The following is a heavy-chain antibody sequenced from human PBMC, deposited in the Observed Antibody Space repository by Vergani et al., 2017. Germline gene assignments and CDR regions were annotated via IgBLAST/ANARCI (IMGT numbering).Heavy chain of an antibody. J-gene: IGHJ4*02. D-gene: IGHD5-12*01. CDR2: ISAYNGNT. CDR3: AHGYSGHDSRLDY. CDR1: GYTFTRYI. V-gene: IGHV1-18*01. Sequence: QVQLVQSGAEVKKPGASVKVSCKPSGYTFTRYIISWVRQVPGQGLEWMGRISAYNGNTNYAQKLQGRVTMTTDTSTTTAYMELRSLRSDDTGVYYCAHGYSGHDSRLDYWGQGTLVTVSS.